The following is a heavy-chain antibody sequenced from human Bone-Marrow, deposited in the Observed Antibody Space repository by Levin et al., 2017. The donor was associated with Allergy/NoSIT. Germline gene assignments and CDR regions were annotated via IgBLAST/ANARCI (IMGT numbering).Heavy chain of an antibody. Sequence: GESLKISCAASDSTFSLFDMSWVRQAPGRGLAWISTISANGAKTFYADSVKGRFTISRDNSKNTLFLQMNSLGVEDTATYYCAKVLLSNYYGMDVWGQGTTVTVSS. D-gene: IGHD2/OR15-2a*01. CDR1: DSTFSLFD. J-gene: IGHJ6*02. CDR3: AKVLLSNYYGMDV. V-gene: IGHV3-23*01. CDR2: ISANGAKT.